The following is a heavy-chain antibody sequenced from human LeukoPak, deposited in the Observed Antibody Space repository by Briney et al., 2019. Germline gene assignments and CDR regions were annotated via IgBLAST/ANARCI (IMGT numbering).Heavy chain of an antibody. CDR3: ARDSIYDSSGSH. Sequence: SQTLSLNCTVSGGSISSGGYYWSWIRQHPGKCLQWIGYIYYSGSTYYSPSLKSRVTISVDTSKNQFSLKLSSVTAADTAVYYCARDSIYDSSGSHWGQGTLVTVSS. V-gene: IGHV4-31*03. J-gene: IGHJ4*02. D-gene: IGHD3-22*01. CDR1: GGSISSGGYY. CDR2: IYYSGST.